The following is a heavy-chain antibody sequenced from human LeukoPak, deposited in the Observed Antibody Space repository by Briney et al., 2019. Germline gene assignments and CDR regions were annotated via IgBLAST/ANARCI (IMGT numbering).Heavy chain of an antibody. V-gene: IGHV1-8*01. CDR1: GYTFTSYD. J-gene: IGHJ4*02. CDR2: MNPNSGNT. D-gene: IGHD3-10*01. Sequence: TCTVSGYTFTSYDINWVRQATGQGLEWMGWMNPNSGNTGYAQKFQGRVTMTRNTSISTAYMELSSLRSEDTAVYYCARMYYYGSGTGDYFDYWGQGTLVTVSS. CDR3: ARMYYYGSGTGDYFDY.